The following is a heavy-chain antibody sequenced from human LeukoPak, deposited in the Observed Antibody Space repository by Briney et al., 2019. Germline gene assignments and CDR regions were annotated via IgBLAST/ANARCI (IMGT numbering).Heavy chain of an antibody. V-gene: IGHV3-48*01. CDR2: ISSSSSTI. J-gene: IGHJ3*02. CDR1: GFTFSSYS. D-gene: IGHD6-13*01. Sequence: PGGSLRLSCAASGFTFSSYSMNWVRQAPGKGLEWVSYISSSSSTIYYADSVKGRFTISRDNAKNSLYLQMNSLRAEDTAVYYCARDSSSWYGDDAFDIWGQGTMVTVSS. CDR3: ARDSSSWYGDDAFDI.